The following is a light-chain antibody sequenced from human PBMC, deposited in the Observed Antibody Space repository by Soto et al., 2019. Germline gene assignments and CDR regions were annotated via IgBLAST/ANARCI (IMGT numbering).Light chain of an antibody. CDR3: QQYGSSPRT. V-gene: IGKV3-20*01. J-gene: IGKJ1*01. Sequence: ERVLTQSPGTRSLSPRERATLSNSASQSVSSSYLAWYQQKPGQAPRLLIYGASSRATGITDRFSGSGSGTDFTLTISRLEPEDFAVYYCQQYGSSPRTFGQGTKVDIK. CDR2: GAS. CDR1: QSVSSSY.